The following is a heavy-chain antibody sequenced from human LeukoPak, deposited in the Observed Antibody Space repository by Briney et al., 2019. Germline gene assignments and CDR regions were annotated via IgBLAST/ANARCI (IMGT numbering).Heavy chain of an antibody. CDR3: ARGLGLTISDNWFDP. V-gene: IGHV4-38-2*01. D-gene: IGHD3-9*01. J-gene: IGHJ5*02. CDR1: GYSISSGYF. CDR2: IYHTGAT. Sequence: PSETLPLTCAVSGYSISSGYFWVWIRQPPGKGLEWTGSIYHTGATYYNPSLRSPVTISVDTSKNQFSLELNSVTAADTAVYYCARGLGLTISDNWFDPWGQGTLVTVSS.